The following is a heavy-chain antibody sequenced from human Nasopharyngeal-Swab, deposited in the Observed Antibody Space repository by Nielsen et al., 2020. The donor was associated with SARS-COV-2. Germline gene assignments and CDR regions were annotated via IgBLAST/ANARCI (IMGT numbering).Heavy chain of an antibody. J-gene: IGHJ4*02. Sequence: GGSLRLSCAASGFTFSSHWMHWVRQAPGKGLVWVSRISEDGSITTYADSVKGRFTISRDNAKNTLFLQMHSLRADDTAIYCCASQLGHTDSWGQGTLVTVSS. CDR3: ASQLGHTDS. CDR2: ISEDGSIT. CDR1: GFTFSSHW. D-gene: IGHD2-2*01. V-gene: IGHV3-74*01.